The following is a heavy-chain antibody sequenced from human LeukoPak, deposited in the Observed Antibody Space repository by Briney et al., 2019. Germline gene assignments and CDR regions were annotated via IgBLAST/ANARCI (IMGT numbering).Heavy chain of an antibody. J-gene: IGHJ5*02. V-gene: IGHV4-39*01. D-gene: IGHD3-3*01. CDR3: AKVTVHGVVTLGYNWFGP. CDR2: INYSGIA. CDR1: GDSITTNSYF. Sequence: SETLSLTCSISGDSITTNSYFWAWIRQTPGKGLEWIGSINYSGIAYYKSSLKSRVTMSVDTPKNQFSLKLTSLTAADTAVYYCAKVTVHGVVTLGYNWFGPWGQGILVTVSS.